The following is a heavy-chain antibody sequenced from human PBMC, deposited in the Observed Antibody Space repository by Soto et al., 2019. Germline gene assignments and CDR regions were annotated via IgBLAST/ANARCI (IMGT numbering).Heavy chain of an antibody. D-gene: IGHD6-13*01. CDR3: ARDVSPGTSSVYFDAFDM. V-gene: IGHV3-7*05. Sequence: EVRLVESGGGLVQPGGSLRLSCAASVFTFSSDWMTWVRQAQGKGLEWVANIRKDGSKTSYLDSVRGRFTISRDNAQSSLYLQVDSLRAEDTALYYCARDVSPGTSSVYFDAFDMWGQGTMVTVSS. J-gene: IGHJ3*02. CDR1: VFTFSSDW. CDR2: IRKDGSKT.